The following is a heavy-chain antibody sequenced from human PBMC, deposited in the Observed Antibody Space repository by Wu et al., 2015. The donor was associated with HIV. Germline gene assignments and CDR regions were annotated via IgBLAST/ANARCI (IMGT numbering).Heavy chain of an antibody. V-gene: IGHV1-8*01. CDR3: AVLYDVQGDKAILDH. Sequence: QALLVQSGTEVKKPGASVKVSCKASGYTFINYDINWARQASGQGLEWMGWMNPNSGNTGYRQRFQGRVTMTRDNSITTAYMELRGLRSEDTAIYYCAVLYDVQGDKAILDHWGQGTVVTVSS. CDR2: MNPNSGNT. D-gene: IGHD3-16*01. J-gene: IGHJ4*02. CDR1: GYTFINYD.